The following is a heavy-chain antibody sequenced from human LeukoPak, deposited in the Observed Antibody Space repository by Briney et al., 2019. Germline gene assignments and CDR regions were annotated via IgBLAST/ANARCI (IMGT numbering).Heavy chain of an antibody. CDR2: IKQDGSEK. J-gene: IGHJ4*02. Sequence: HPGGSLRLSCVASGFTFSSSWMSWVRQAPGKGLEWVANIKQDGSEKSYVESVRGRSTISRDNAKNSLYLQLNSLRAEDTALYYCARDNPPDYWGQGTLVTVSS. V-gene: IGHV3-7*03. CDR3: ARDNPPDY. CDR1: GFTFSSSW.